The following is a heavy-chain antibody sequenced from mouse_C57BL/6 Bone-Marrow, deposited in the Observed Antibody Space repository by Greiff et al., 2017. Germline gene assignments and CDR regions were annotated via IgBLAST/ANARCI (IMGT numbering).Heavy chain of an antibody. V-gene: IGHV1-59*01. CDR3: ARSLLRIAY. J-gene: IGHJ3*01. D-gene: IGHD1-2*01. CDR1: GYTFTSYW. CDR2: IDPSASYT. Sequence: QVQLQQPGAELVRPGTSVTLSCKASGYTFTSYWMHWVKQRPGQGLEWIGVIDPSASYTNYNQKFKGKATLTVDTSSSTAYMQLSSLTSEDSAVYYCARSLLRIAYWGQGTLVTVSA.